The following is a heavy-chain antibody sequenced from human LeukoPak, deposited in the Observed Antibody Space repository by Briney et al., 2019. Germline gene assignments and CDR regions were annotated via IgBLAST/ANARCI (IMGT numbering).Heavy chain of an antibody. Sequence: PSETLSLTCTVSGGSISSYYWSWIRQPPGKGLEWIGYIYYSGSTNYNPSLKSRVTISVDTSKNQFSLKLSSVTAADTAVYYCARGSDYYDSSGYYVGFDIWGQGTMVTVSS. J-gene: IGHJ3*02. CDR2: IYYSGST. V-gene: IGHV4-59*01. D-gene: IGHD3-22*01. CDR1: GGSISSYY. CDR3: ARGSDYYDSSGYYVGFDI.